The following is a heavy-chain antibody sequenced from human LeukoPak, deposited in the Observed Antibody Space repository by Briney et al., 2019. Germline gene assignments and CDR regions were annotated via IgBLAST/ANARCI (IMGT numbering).Heavy chain of an antibody. CDR1: GFTFSNYA. Sequence: GGSLRLSCAASGFTFSNYAMHWVRQTPGKGLEYVSAITSNGAYTYYADSVKGRFTISRDNFKSTLYLQMGSLSAEDTAVYYCATAETSGFYSYWGQGTLVTVSS. J-gene: IGHJ4*02. D-gene: IGHD1-26*01. V-gene: IGHV3-64*02. CDR3: ATAETSGFYSY. CDR2: ITSNGAYT.